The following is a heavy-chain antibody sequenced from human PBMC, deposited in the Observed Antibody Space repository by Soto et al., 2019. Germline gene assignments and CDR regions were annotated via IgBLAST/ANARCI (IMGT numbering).Heavy chain of an antibody. CDR3: ARDSPYGSRLGWFDP. Sequence: SETLSLTCTVSGGPISFYYWSWILQPPGKRLEWIGYIYDGATTNYNPSIKGRATISVDTSKNHLSLKLISVNAADTAVYYCARDSPYGSRLGWFDPWGQGTLVTVSS. D-gene: IGHD6-13*01. V-gene: IGHV4-59*12. J-gene: IGHJ5*02. CDR1: GGPISFYY. CDR2: IYDGATT.